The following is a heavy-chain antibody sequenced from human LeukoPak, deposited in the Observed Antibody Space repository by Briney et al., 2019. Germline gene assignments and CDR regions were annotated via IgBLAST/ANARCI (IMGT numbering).Heavy chain of an antibody. CDR2: ISYDGSDK. D-gene: IGHD6-19*01. CDR3: ARDSVAVAGTIDY. Sequence: PGGSLRLSCAASGFTFSTYAMSWVRQAPGKGLEWVAVISYDGSDKYFADSVKGRFTISRDNSKNMVYLQMNSLRAEDTAVYYCARDSVAVAGTIDYWGQGSLLTVSS. V-gene: IGHV3-30*03. J-gene: IGHJ4*02. CDR1: GFTFSTYA.